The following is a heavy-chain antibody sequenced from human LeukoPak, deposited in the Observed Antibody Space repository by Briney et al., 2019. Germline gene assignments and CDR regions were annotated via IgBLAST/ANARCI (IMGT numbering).Heavy chain of an antibody. CDR3: ARRSAVAGTLDY. V-gene: IGHV3-74*01. J-gene: IGHJ4*02. D-gene: IGHD6-19*01. Sequence: GGSLRLSCTASGFTFGDYAMSWVRQAPGKGLVWVSRIKSDGSSTSYADSVKGRFTISRDNAKNTLYLQMNSLRAEDTAVYYCARRSAVAGTLDYWGQGTLVTVSS. CDR1: GFTFGDYA. CDR2: IKSDGSST.